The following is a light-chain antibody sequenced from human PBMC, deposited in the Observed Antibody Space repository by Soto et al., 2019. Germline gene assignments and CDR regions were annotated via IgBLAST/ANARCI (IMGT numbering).Light chain of an antibody. CDR1: QSVSSY. CDR3: QQRSNGPLT. Sequence: EIVLTQSPATLSLSPGERATLSCRASQSVSSYLAWYQHKPGQAPRLLIYDASNRATGIPARFSGSGSGTDFTLPISGLEPEDFAGYYCQQRSNGPLTFGVGTGVDIK. J-gene: IGKJ4*02. CDR2: DAS. V-gene: IGKV3-11*01.